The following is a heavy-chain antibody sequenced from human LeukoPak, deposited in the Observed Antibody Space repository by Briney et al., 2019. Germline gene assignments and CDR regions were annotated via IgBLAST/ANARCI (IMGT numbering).Heavy chain of an antibody. CDR2: IKEDGSEK. D-gene: IGHD5-24*01. V-gene: IGHV3-7*01. Sequence: QPGGSLRLSCAASGFTFSSYWMSWVRQAPGKGLEWVANIKEDGSEKYYLDSVKGRSTIYRDNAKNSLYLQMNSLRAEDTAVYYCARDPGWLQFDYWGQGTLATVSS. J-gene: IGHJ4*02. CDR1: GFTFSSYW. CDR3: ARDPGWLQFDY.